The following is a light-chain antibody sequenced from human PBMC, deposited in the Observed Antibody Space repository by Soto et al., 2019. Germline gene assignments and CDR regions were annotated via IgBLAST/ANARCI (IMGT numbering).Light chain of an antibody. Sequence: DVQMSQSPSSMSASVGDRVTITSLASQSISSWLDWYQQTPGKDPKLLIYDASTLESGVPSRFSGSGSGTEFTLSISSLQPDDSATYYCQQYDSYPLTFGGGTKVDI. CDR3: QQYDSYPLT. CDR1: QSISSW. V-gene: IGKV1-5*01. J-gene: IGKJ4*01. CDR2: DAS.